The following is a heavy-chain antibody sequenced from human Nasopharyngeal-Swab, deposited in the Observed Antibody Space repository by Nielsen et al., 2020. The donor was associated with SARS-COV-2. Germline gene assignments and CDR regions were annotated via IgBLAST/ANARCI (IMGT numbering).Heavy chain of an antibody. V-gene: IGHV2-5*02. D-gene: IGHD5-12*01. CDR2: IFWDDDK. CDR3: ARVDVSGFYYYGLDV. Sequence: PGKALEWLAVIFWDDDKWYSPSLEGRLTITKDTTKNQVVLRMTNVDPVDTGTYYCARVDVSGFYYYGLDVWGQGTTDTVSS. J-gene: IGHJ6*02.